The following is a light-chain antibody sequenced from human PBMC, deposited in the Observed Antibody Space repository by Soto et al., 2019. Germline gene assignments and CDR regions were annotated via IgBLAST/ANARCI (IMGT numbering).Light chain of an antibody. V-gene: IGLV2-8*01. CDR1: SSDVGGYKY. Sequence: QSALTQPPSAPGSPGQSVTISCTGTSSDVGGYKYVSWYQHHPGKAPKLMIYEVSKRPSGVPDRFSGSKSGNTASLTVSGLQAEDEADYYCSSYAGSNNFGVVFGGGTKLTVL. J-gene: IGLJ2*01. CDR3: SSYAGSNNFGVV. CDR2: EVS.